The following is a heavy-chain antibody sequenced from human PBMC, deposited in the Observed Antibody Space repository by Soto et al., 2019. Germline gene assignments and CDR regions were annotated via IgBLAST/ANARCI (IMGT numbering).Heavy chain of an antibody. V-gene: IGHV4-38-2*01. D-gene: IGHD3-22*01. CDR3: ASSVGEYYDSSGFF. Sequence: SETLSLTXAVSGYSISSRYYWGWIRQPPGKGLEWIGSIYRTGRTYYNPSLKSRVTISVDTSKNQFSLKLSSVTAADTAVYYCASSVGEYYDSSGFFWGQGTLVTVSS. CDR2: IYRTGRT. J-gene: IGHJ4*02. CDR1: GYSISSRYY.